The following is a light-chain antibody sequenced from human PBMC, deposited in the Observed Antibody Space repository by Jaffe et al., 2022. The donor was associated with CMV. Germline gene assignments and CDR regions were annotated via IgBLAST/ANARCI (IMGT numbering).Light chain of an antibody. Sequence: SYVLTQPPSVSVAPGMTARITCGADKIGSKSVHWYQQKPGQAPVLVMFYDSDRPSGIPERFSGSNSGDTATLTISRVEAGDEADYYCQLWDNSIYHWLFGGGTKLTVL. J-gene: IGLJ3*02. CDR1: KIGSKS. V-gene: IGLV3-21*04. CDR2: YDS. CDR3: QLWDNSIYHWL.